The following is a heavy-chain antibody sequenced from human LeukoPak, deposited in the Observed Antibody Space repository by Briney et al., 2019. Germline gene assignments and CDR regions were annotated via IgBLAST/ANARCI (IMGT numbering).Heavy chain of an antibody. J-gene: IGHJ3*02. Sequence: SETLSLTCTVSGGSISSSSYYCGWIRQPPGKGLEWIGSIYYSGSTYYNPSLKSRVTISVDTSKNQFSLKLSSVTAADTAVYYCARLQSPYCSSTSCYAGGAFDIWGQGTMVTVSS. CDR3: ARLQSPYCSSTSCYAGGAFDI. V-gene: IGHV4-39*01. CDR1: GGSISSSSYY. CDR2: IYYSGST. D-gene: IGHD2-2*01.